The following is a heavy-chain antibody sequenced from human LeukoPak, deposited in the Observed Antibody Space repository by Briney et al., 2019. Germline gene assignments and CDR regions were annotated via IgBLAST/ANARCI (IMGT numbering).Heavy chain of an antibody. D-gene: IGHD6-13*01. V-gene: IGHV4-31*02. CDR2: IYYSGST. J-gene: IGHJ3*02. CDR1: GFTFSSYS. Sequence: KPGGSLRLSCAASGFTFSSYSMNWIRQHPGKGLEWIGYIYYSGSTYYNPSLKSRVTISVDTSKNQFSLKLSSVTAADTAVYYCARVSSSWSDAFDIWGQGTMVTVSS. CDR3: ARVSSSWSDAFDI.